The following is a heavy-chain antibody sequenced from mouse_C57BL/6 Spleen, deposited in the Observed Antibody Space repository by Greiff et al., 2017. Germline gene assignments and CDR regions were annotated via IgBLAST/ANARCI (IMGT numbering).Heavy chain of an antibody. V-gene: IGHV5-17*01. J-gene: IGHJ4*01. CDR3: ARAYYSAMDY. CDR1: GFTFSDYG. CDR2: ISSGSSTI. Sequence: EVKLVESGGGLVKPGGSLKLSCAASGFTFSDYGMHWVRQAPEKGLEWVAYISSGSSTIYYADTVKGRFTISRDNAKNTLCLQMTSLRSEDTAMYYCARAYYSAMDYWGQGTSVTVSS. D-gene: IGHD2-12*01.